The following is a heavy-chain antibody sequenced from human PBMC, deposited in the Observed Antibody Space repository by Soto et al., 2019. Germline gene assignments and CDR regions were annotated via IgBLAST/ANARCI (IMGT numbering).Heavy chain of an antibody. J-gene: IGHJ1*01. CDR1: GFTVSSNY. CDR3: ARDRVESGYPEYFQH. V-gene: IGHV3-53*01. D-gene: IGHD3-22*01. CDR2: IYSGGST. Sequence: EVQLVESGGGLIQPGGSMRLSCAASGFTVSSNYMSWVRHAPGKGLEWVSVIYSGGSTYYADSVKGRFTISRDNSKNTLYLQMTSLRAEGTAVDFCARDRVESGYPEYFQHWGQGTLVTVSS.